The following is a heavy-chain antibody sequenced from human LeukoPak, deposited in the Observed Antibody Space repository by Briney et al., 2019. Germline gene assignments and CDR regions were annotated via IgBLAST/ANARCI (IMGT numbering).Heavy chain of an antibody. V-gene: IGHV3-7*01. D-gene: IGHD6-13*01. CDR2: IKQDGSEK. CDR1: GFIFTNYW. J-gene: IGHJ4*03. Sequence: PGGSLRLSCAASGFIFTNYWMSWVRQAPGKGPEWVANIKQDGSEKRYVDSLKGRFTISRDNAKHSVYLQMNSLRAEDTAIYYCARIGYSASCFDYWGQGTLVTVSS. CDR3: ARIGYSASCFDY.